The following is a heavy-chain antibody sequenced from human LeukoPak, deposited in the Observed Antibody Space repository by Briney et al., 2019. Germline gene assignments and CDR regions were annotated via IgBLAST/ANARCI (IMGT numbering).Heavy chain of an antibody. CDR1: AFTFSSYG. J-gene: IGHJ4*02. Sequence: GGSLRLSCAVSAFTFSSYGMHWVRQAPGKGLEWVAVIWYDGSNKYYADSVKGRFTISRDNSKNTLYLQMNSLRTEETAVYYCARDQAYFDYWGQGTLVTVSS. CDR2: IWYDGSNK. CDR3: ARDQAYFDY. V-gene: IGHV3-33*01.